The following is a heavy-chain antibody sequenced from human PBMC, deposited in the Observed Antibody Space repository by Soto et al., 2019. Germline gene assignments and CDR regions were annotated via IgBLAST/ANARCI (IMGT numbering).Heavy chain of an antibody. V-gene: IGHV4-61*01. CDR3: ARGGAYYYYYGMEV. J-gene: IGHJ6*02. Sequence: SETLSLTCTVSGDSVSNGNSYWSWIRQPPGKGLEWIGYTYYSGSTNYNPSLKSRVTISVETSKNQFSLRLSSVTAEDKAVYYCARGGAYYYYYGMEVWGQGETVTVS. CDR2: TYYSGST. CDR1: GDSVSNGNSY. D-gene: IGHD1-26*01.